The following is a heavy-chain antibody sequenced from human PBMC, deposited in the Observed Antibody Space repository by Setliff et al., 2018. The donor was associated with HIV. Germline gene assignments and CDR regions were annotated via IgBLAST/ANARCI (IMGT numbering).Heavy chain of an antibody. J-gene: IGHJ4*02. CDR2: VYYSGST. CDR1: GGSISSSGPGYY. D-gene: IGHD5-18*01. V-gene: IGHV4-39*07. CDR3: ARATAMVFDY. Sequence: KPSETLSLTCTVSGGSISSSGPGYYWGWVRRAPGGGLEWIGSVYYSGSTNYNPSLKSRVTISVDTSKNQFSLKLSSVTAADTAVYYCARATAMVFDYWGQGTLVTSPQ.